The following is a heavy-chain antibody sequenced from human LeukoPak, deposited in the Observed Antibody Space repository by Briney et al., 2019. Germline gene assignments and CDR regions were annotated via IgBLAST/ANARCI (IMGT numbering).Heavy chain of an antibody. CDR1: GYTFTNSD. CDR2: MNPDSGKT. Sequence: ASVKVSCKASGYTFTNSDINWVRQATGQGLEWMGWMNPDSGKTGYAHEVQGRVTSTRNPSIRTAYMELSRLRSEDTAVYYCARALEVDGGSDYWGQGTLVTVSP. CDR3: ARALEVDGGSDY. J-gene: IGHJ4*02. D-gene: IGHD3-16*01. V-gene: IGHV1-8*01.